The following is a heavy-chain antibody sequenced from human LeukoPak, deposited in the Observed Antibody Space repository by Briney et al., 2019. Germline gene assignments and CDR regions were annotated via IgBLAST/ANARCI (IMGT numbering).Heavy chain of an antibody. D-gene: IGHD2-21*01. J-gene: IGHJ3*02. CDR3: ARVVSLWSDAFDI. CDR2: IKQDGSEK. Sequence: GGSLRLSCAASGFTFSSYWMSWVRQAPGKGLEWVANIKQDGSEKYYVDSVKGRFTISRDNAKNSLYLQMNSLRAEGTAVYYCARVVSLWSDAFDIWGQGTMVTVSS. CDR1: GFTFSSYW. V-gene: IGHV3-7*01.